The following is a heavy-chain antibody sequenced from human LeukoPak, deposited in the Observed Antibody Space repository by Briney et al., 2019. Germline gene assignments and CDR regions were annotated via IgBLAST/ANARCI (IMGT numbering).Heavy chain of an antibody. J-gene: IGHJ3*02. CDR2: IYPGDSDT. Sequence: GESLKISCKGSGYSFTSYWIGWVRQMPGKGLEWMGIIYPGDSDTRYSPSFQGQVTISADKSISTAYLQWSSLKASDTAMYYCASPRYDFWSGYYTGGNAFDIWGQGTMVTVSS. D-gene: IGHD3-3*01. V-gene: IGHV5-51*01. CDR3: ASPRYDFWSGYYTGGNAFDI. CDR1: GYSFTSYW.